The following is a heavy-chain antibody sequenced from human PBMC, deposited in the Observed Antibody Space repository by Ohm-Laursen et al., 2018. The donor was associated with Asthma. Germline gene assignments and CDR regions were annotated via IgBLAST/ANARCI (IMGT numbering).Heavy chain of an antibody. CDR2: INAGNGNT. J-gene: IGHJ4*02. Sequence: ASVKVSCKASGYTFTSYAMHWVRQAPGQRLEWMGWINAGNGNTKYSQKFQGRVTITRDTSASTAYMELSSLRSEDTAVYYCARETAYCGGDCYFWPTTLDYWGQGTLVTVSS. CDR3: ARETAYCGGDCYFWPTTLDY. CDR1: GYTFTSYA. V-gene: IGHV1-3*01. D-gene: IGHD2-21*01.